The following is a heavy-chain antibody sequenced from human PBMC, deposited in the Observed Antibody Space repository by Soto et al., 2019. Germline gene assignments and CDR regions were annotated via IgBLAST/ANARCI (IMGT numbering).Heavy chain of an antibody. V-gene: IGHV6-1*01. CDR2: TYYRSKWYN. J-gene: IGHJ6*02. CDR1: GDSVSSNSAA. D-gene: IGHD2-15*01. CDR3: ARQLIGYCSGGSCLGYYYGMDV. Sequence: SQTLSLTCAISGDSVSSNSAAWNWIRQSPSRGLEWLGRTYYRSKWYNDYAVSVKSRITINPDTSKNQFSLQLNSVTPEDTAVYYCARQLIGYCSGGSCLGYYYGMDVWGQGTTVTVSS.